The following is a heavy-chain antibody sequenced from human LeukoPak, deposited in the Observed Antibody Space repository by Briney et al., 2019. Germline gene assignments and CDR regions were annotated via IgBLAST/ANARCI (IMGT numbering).Heavy chain of an antibody. V-gene: IGHV4-59*05. CDR3: ASITMIVVVSSYAFDI. CDR1: GGSISSYY. Sequence: SETLSLTCTVSGGSISSYYWSWIRQPPGKGLEWIGSIYYSGSTYYNPSLKSRVTISVDTSKNQFSLKLSSVTAADTAVYYCASITMIVVVSSYAFDIWGQGTMVTVSS. J-gene: IGHJ3*02. D-gene: IGHD3-22*01. CDR2: IYYSGST.